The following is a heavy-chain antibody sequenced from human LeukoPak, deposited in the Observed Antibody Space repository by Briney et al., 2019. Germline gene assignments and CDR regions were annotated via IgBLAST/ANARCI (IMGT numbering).Heavy chain of an antibody. J-gene: IGHJ4*02. Sequence: GGSLRLSCTASGFTLGDYAMSWVRQAPGKGLEWVSSISSSSSYIYYADSVKGRFTISRDNAKNSLYLQMNSLRAEDTAVYYCARGPRWELLRCFDYWGQGTLVTVSS. CDR2: ISSSSSYI. CDR1: GFTLGDYA. D-gene: IGHD1-26*01. V-gene: IGHV3-21*01. CDR3: ARGPRWELLRCFDY.